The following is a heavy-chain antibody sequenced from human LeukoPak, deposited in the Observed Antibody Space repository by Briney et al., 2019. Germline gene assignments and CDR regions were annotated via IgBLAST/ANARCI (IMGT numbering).Heavy chain of an antibody. CDR3: ARGADYYDTSRYQYYFDY. CDR2: ISYDGSNK. V-gene: IGHV3-30-3*01. CDR1: GFTFSSYA. Sequence: QPGGSLRLSCAASGFTFSSYAMHWVRQAPGKGLEWVAIISYDGSNKYYADSVKGRFTISRDNSKNTLYLQMNSLRVEDTAMYYCARGADYYDTSRYQYYFDYWGQGTLVTVSS. D-gene: IGHD3-22*01. J-gene: IGHJ4*02.